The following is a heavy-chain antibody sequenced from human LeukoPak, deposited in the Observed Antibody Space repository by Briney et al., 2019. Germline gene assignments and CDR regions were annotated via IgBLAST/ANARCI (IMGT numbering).Heavy chain of an antibody. CDR1: GGSFSGYF. J-gene: IGHJ6*02. Sequence: KPSETLSLTCAFYGGSFSGYFWSWIRQPPGKGLEWIGEIDHSGSTNYNPSLKSRVTISVDTSKNQFSLKLSSVTAADTAVYYCARRGRSLYGMDVWGQGTTVTVSS. V-gene: IGHV4-34*01. CDR3: ARRGRSLYGMDV. CDR2: IDHSGST. D-gene: IGHD3-16*01.